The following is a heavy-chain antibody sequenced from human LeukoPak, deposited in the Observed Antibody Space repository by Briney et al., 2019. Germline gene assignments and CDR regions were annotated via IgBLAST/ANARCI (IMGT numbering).Heavy chain of an antibody. D-gene: IGHD6-13*01. V-gene: IGHV3-21*01. Sequence: SVKGRFTISRDNAKNSLYLQMNSLRAEDTAVYYCASTLSSSSVNWFDPCCQGTLVTVSS. J-gene: IGHJ5*02. CDR3: ASTLSSSSVNWFDP.